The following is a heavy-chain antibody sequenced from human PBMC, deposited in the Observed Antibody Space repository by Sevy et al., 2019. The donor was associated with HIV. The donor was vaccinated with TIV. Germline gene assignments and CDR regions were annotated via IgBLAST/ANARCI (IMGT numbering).Heavy chain of an antibody. CDR1: GFTFSNVW. CDR2: IKSKTDGGTT. Sequence: GGSLRLSCAASGFTFSNVWMSWVRQAPGKGLEWVGRIKSKTDGGTTDYAAPVKGRFTISRDDSKNTLYLQMNSLKTEDTAVYYCTTDGSGSYWGAFDIWGQGTMVTVSS. CDR3: TTDGSGSYWGAFDI. V-gene: IGHV3-15*01. J-gene: IGHJ3*02. D-gene: IGHD1-26*01.